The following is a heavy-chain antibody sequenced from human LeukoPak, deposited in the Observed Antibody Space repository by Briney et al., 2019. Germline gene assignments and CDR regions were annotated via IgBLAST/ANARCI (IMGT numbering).Heavy chain of an antibody. CDR1: GFTVSSNY. CDR3: ARKGTGTNTYDY. Sequence: GGSLRLSCAASGFTVSSNYMSWVRQAPGKGLEWVSVIYSGGSTYYADSVKGRFTISRDNSKNTLYLQMNSLRAEDTAVYYCARKGTGTNTYDYWGQGTLVTVSS. CDR2: IYSGGST. V-gene: IGHV3-53*01. J-gene: IGHJ4*02. D-gene: IGHD1-1*01.